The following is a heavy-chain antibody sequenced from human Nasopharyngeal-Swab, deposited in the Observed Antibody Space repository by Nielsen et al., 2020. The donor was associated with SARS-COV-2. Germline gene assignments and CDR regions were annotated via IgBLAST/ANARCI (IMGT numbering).Heavy chain of an antibody. CDR1: GYTFTSFG. Sequence: ASVQVSCKASGYTFTSFGISWVRQAPGQGLEWMGWISSYNGDAHYAHSLQGRITMTTDTSTSTAYLELRSLRSDDTAMYYCATAYGSVSSPEYWGQGTLVTVS. CDR2: ISSYNGDA. D-gene: IGHD3-10*01. CDR3: ATAYGSVSSPEY. J-gene: IGHJ4*02. V-gene: IGHV1-18*01.